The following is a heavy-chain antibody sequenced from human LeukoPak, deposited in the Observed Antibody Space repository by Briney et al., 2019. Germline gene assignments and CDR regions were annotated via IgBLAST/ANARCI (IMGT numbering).Heavy chain of an antibody. CDR1: GFTFSSYW. Sequence: GGSLRLSCAASGFTFSSYWMSWVRQAPGKGLEWVANIEQDGSEEYYVDSVKGRFTISRDNAKNSLYLQMNSLRAEDTAVYYCARKGSGVLLWFGELLLGAFDIWGQGTMVTVSS. D-gene: IGHD3-10*01. CDR2: IEQDGSEE. V-gene: IGHV3-7*01. CDR3: ARKGSGVLLWFGELLLGAFDI. J-gene: IGHJ3*02.